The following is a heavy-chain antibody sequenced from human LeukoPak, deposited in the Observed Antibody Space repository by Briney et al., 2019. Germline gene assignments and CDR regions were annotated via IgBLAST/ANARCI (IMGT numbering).Heavy chain of an antibody. J-gene: IGHJ4*02. CDR1: GGSFSGYY. CDR2: ISGSGGST. CDR3: AKGREQQWLVRRETFDY. Sequence: ETLSLTCAVYGGSFSGYYWSWVRQAPGKGLEWVSAISGSGGSTYYADSVKGRFTISRDNSKNTLYLQMNSLRAEDTAVYYCAKGREQQWLVRRETFDYWGQGTLVTVSS. D-gene: IGHD6-19*01. V-gene: IGHV3-23*01.